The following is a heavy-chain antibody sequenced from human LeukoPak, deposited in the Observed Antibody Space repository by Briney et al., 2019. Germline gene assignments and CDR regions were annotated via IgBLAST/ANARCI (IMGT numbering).Heavy chain of an antibody. V-gene: IGHV4-34*01. CDR3: ARLGCSGGSCYSPGDWFDP. D-gene: IGHD2-15*01. CDR2: INHSGST. Sequence: PSETLSLTCAVYGGSFSGYYWSWIRQPPGKGLEWIGEINHSGSTNYNPALKSRVTITVETYKNQFSLKLSSVTAADTAVYYCARLGCSGGSCYSPGDWFDPWGQGTLVTVSS. CDR1: GGSFSGYY. J-gene: IGHJ5*02.